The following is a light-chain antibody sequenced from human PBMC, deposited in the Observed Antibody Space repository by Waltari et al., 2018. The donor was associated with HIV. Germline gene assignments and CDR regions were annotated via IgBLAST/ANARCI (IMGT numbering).Light chain of an antibody. CDR3: SSYTSIITVV. CDR2: DVS. J-gene: IGLJ2*01. Sequence: QSALTQPASVSGSPGQSITISCTGTSSDVGGYNYVSWYQQHPGKDPKLMIYDVSNLSSGVSNRFPGSKSGNTASLTIYGLQAEDDSDYYCSSYTSIITVVFRGGTKLTVL. CDR1: SSDVGGYNY. V-gene: IGLV2-14*01.